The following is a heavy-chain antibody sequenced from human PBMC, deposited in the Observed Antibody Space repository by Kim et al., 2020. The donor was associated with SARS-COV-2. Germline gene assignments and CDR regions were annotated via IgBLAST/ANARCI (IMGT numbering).Heavy chain of an antibody. CDR1: GFNFSRYA. CDR3: ASDGGNDILTGLWAWWFDT. CDR2: ISYDGSNK. J-gene: IGHJ5*02. V-gene: IGHV3-30*04. D-gene: IGHD3-9*01. Sequence: GGSLRLSCAASGFNFSRYAMHWVRQAPGTGLEWVAVISYDGSNKCYADSVKGRFTISRDSSKNTLYLQMNSLRPEDTAVYYCASDGGNDILTGLWAWWFDTWGQGTLVTVSS.